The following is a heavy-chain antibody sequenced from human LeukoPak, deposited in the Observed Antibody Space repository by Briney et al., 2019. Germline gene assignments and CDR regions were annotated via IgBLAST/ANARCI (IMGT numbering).Heavy chain of an antibody. CDR3: ARAELRLTGYYYMDV. Sequence: VASVKVSCKASGYTFTSYDINWVRQATGQGLEWMGWMNPNSGNTGYAQKFQGRVTITADKSTSTAYMELSSLRSEDTAVYYCARAELRLTGYYYMDVWGKGTTVTVSS. V-gene: IGHV1-8*03. J-gene: IGHJ6*03. D-gene: IGHD1-7*01. CDR1: GYTFTSYD. CDR2: MNPNSGNT.